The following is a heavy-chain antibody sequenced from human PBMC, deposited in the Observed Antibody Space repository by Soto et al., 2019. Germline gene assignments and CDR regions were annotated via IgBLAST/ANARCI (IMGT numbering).Heavy chain of an antibody. Sequence: GASVKVSCKASGYTFTSYYMHWVRQAPGQGLEWMGIINPSGGSTSYAQKFQGRVTMTRDTSTSTVYMELSSLRSEDTAVYYCARDFDITMIVVVPRSYYYGMDVWGQGTTVTVSS. CDR1: GYTFTSYY. V-gene: IGHV1-46*01. CDR2: INPSGGST. CDR3: ARDFDITMIVVVPRSYYYGMDV. J-gene: IGHJ6*02. D-gene: IGHD3-22*01.